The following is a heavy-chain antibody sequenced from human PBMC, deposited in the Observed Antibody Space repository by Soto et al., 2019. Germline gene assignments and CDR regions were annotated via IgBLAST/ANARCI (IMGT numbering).Heavy chain of an antibody. V-gene: IGHV1-46*03. CDR2: INPSGGST. J-gene: IGHJ6*03. Sequence: ASVKVSCKASGYTFTSYYMHWVRQATRQGLEWMGIINPSGGSTSYAQKFQGRVTMTRDTSTSTVYMELSSLRSEDTAVYYCARAAISSRMANYYYMDVWGKGTTVTVSS. CDR1: GYTFTSYY. CDR3: ARAAISSRMANYYYMDV. D-gene: IGHD5-12*01.